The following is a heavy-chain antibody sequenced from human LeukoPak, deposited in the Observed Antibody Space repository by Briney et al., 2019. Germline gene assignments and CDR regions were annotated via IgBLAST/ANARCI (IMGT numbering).Heavy chain of an antibody. CDR2: IKQDGSEK. V-gene: IGHV3-7*01. CDR1: GFTFSSYW. Sequence: PGGSLRLSCAAPGFTFSSYWMSWVRQAPGKGLEWVANIKQDGSEKYYVDSVKGRFTISRDNAKNSLYLQMNSLRAEDTAVYYCARDQYSSGWYVTYYYYMDVWGKGTTVTVSS. J-gene: IGHJ6*03. D-gene: IGHD6-19*01. CDR3: ARDQYSSGWYVTYYYYMDV.